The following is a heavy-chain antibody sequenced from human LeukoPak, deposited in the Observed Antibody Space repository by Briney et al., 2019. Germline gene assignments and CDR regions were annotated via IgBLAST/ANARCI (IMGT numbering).Heavy chain of an antibody. CDR2: IFSSGTT. V-gene: IGHV4-31*03. CDR1: GASISSGAYS. Sequence: PSETLSLTCTVSGASISSGAYSWSWIRQHRGKGLEWIGYIFSSGTTYYNPSLKSRFTISLHTSENQFSLKLSSVTAADTAVYFCGRDRTGYFFDEWGQGSLVTVSS. J-gene: IGHJ4*02. CDR3: GRDRTGYFFDE.